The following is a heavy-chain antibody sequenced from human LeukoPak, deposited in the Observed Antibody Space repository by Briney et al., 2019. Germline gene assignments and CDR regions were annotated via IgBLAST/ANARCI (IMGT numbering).Heavy chain of an antibody. CDR1: GFTFTNYA. V-gene: IGHV3-30-3*01. CDR3: ARDAGNSGYGCDL. CDR2: ISFDGNNK. D-gene: IGHD5-12*01. J-gene: IGHJ5*02. Sequence: GGSLRLSCAASGFTFTNYAIHWVRQAPGKGLEWVAVISFDGNNKYYADSVKGRFTISRDNSRNSLYLQMNNLRGEDTAIYYCARDAGNSGYGCDLWGQGTLVTVSS.